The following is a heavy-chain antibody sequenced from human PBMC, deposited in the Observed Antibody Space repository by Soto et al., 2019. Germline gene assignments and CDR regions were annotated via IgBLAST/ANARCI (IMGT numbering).Heavy chain of an antibody. CDR3: ARENDYVWGSYRLSWFDP. Sequence: EVQLVESGGGLVQPGGSLRLSCAASGFTFSSDSMNWVRQAPGKGLEWVSYISSSSSTIYYADSVKGRFTISRDNAKNSQYQQMNSLRNEGMAVYYCARENDYVWGSYRLSWFDPWGQGTLVTVSS. D-gene: IGHD3-16*02. J-gene: IGHJ5*02. CDR2: ISSSSSTI. CDR1: GFTFSSDS. V-gene: IGHV3-48*02.